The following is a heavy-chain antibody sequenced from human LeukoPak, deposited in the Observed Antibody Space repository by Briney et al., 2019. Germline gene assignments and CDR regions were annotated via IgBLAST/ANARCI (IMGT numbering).Heavy chain of an antibody. CDR3: ARVPITGTTSRWFDP. CDR1: GGSVSSGSYY. D-gene: IGHD1-20*01. V-gene: IGHV4-61*01. Sequence: PSETLSLTCTVSGGSVSSGSYYWSWIRQPPGKGLEWIGYIYYSGSTNYNPSLKSRVTISVDTSKNQFSLKLSSVTAADTAVYYCARVPITGTTSRWFDPWGQGTLVTVSS. CDR2: IYYSGST. J-gene: IGHJ5*02.